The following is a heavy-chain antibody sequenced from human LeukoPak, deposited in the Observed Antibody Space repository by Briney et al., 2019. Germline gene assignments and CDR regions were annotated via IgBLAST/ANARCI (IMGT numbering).Heavy chain of an antibody. V-gene: IGHV3-23*01. CDR3: AKDWYTYYYYMDV. CDR2: ISGSGSDT. CDR1: GFTFSHSA. Sequence: GGSLRLSCAASGFTFSHSAMSWVRQAPGKGLEWISTISGSGSDTNYADSVKGRFTISRDNSKNTLYLQMNSLRAEDTAVYYCAKDWYTYYYYMDVWGKGTTVTISS. J-gene: IGHJ6*03. D-gene: IGHD6-13*01.